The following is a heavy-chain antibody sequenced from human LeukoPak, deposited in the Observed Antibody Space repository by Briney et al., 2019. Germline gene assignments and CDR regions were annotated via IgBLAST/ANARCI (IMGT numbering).Heavy chain of an antibody. J-gene: IGHJ5*02. CDR2: IDYSGGST. CDR3: AKDSGIAVALNWFDP. D-gene: IGHD6-19*01. Sequence: GGSLRLSCAASGFTFSSYGMHWIRQAPGKGLEWVSSIDYSGGSTYYADSVKGRFTISRDNSKNTLYLQMNSLRAEDTAVYYCAKDSGIAVALNWFDPWGQGTLVTVSS. CDR1: GFTFSSYG. V-gene: IGHV3-23*01.